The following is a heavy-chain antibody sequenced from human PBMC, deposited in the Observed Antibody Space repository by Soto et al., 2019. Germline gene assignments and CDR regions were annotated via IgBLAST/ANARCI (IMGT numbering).Heavy chain of an antibody. CDR3: ARTGRDCISTSCYLDFVAYYYYYGMDV. J-gene: IGHJ6*02. CDR2: INPSGGST. V-gene: IGHV1-46*01. Sequence: GASVKVSCKASGYTFTSYYMHWVRQAPGQGLEWMGIINPSGGSTSYAQKFQGRVTMTRDTSTSTVYMELSSLRSEDTAVYYCARTGRDCISTSCYLDFVAYYYYYGMDVWGQGTTVTVSS. D-gene: IGHD2-2*01. CDR1: GYTFTSYY.